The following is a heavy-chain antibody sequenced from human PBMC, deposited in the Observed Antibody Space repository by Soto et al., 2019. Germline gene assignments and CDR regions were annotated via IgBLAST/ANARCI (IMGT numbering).Heavy chain of an antibody. Sequence: QVPLVQSGAEVKKPGASVKVSCKASGYTFTSYDINWVRQATGQGLEWMGWMNPNSGNTGYAQKFQGRVTMTRNTSKSTAYMELSSVRSEDTAVYYCARGHYDILTGSYYYYMDVWGKGTTVTVSS. CDR2: MNPNSGNT. J-gene: IGHJ6*03. D-gene: IGHD3-9*01. CDR3: ARGHYDILTGSYYYYMDV. V-gene: IGHV1-8*01. CDR1: GYTFTSYD.